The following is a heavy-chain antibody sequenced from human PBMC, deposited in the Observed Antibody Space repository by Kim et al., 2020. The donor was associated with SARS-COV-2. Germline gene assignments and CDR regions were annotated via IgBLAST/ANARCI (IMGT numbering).Heavy chain of an antibody. V-gene: IGHV4-61*01. CDR1: GGSVSSGSYY. D-gene: IGHD2-21*02. J-gene: IGHJ2*01. CDR2: IYYSGST. CDR3: ARDIAHKLEDYCGGDCYNYWYFDL. Sequence: SETLSLTCTVSGGSVSSGSYYWSWIRQPPGKGLEWIGYIYYSGSTNYNPSLKSRVTISVDTSKNQFSLKLSSVTAADTAVYYCARDIAHKLEDYCGGDCYNYWYFDLWGRGTLVTVSS.